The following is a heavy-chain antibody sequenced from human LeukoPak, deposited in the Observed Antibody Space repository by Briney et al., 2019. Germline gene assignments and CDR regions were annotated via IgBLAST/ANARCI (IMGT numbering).Heavy chain of an antibody. CDR1: GFTFSSYA. V-gene: IGHV3-30-3*01. D-gene: IGHD2/OR15-2a*01. CDR2: ISYDGSNK. J-gene: IGHJ3*02. Sequence: GGSLRLSCAASGFTFSSYAMHWVRQAPGKGLEWVAVISYDGSNKYYADSVKGRFTISRDSSKNTLYLQMNSLRAEDTAVYYCARGSYFGAFDIWGQGTMVTVSS. CDR3: ARGSYFGAFDI.